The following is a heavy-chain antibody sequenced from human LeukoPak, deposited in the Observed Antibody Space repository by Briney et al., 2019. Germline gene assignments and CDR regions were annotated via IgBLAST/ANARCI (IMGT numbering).Heavy chain of an antibody. Sequence: ASVKVSCKASGYTFTSYGISWVRQAPGQGLEWMGWISAYNGNTNYAQKLQGRVTMTTDTSTSTAYMELRSLRSDDTAVYYCARDEWFGGVNNWFDPWGQGTLVTVSS. J-gene: IGHJ5*02. CDR1: GYTFTSYG. CDR2: ISAYNGNT. CDR3: ARDEWFGGVNNWFDP. D-gene: IGHD3-16*01. V-gene: IGHV1-18*01.